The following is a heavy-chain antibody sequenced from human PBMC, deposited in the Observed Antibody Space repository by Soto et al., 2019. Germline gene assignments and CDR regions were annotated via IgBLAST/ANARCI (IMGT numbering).Heavy chain of an antibody. V-gene: IGHV2-5*02. CDR3: ARTYCSSTSCYRDYYYYYMDV. CDR2: IYWDDDK. CDR1: GFSLSTSGVG. J-gene: IGHJ6*03. Sequence: SGPTLVNPTQTLTLTCTFSGFSLSTSGVGVGWIRQPPGTALEWLALIYWDDDKRYSPSLKSRLTITKDTSKNQVVLTMTNMDPVDTATYYCARTYCSSTSCYRDYYYYYMDVWGKGTTVTVSS. D-gene: IGHD2-2*01.